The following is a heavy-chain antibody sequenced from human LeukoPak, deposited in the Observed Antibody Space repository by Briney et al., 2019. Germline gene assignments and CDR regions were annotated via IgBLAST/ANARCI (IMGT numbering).Heavy chain of an antibody. J-gene: IGHJ4*02. V-gene: IGHV3-23*01. CDR3: AREELDCSSTSCYATPFDY. CDR1: GFTFSTYA. CDR2: IIGTYTI. D-gene: IGHD2-2*01. Sequence: PGGSLRLSCAASGFTFSTYAMHWVRQAPGKGLEWVSVIIGTYTIRYADSVKGRFTISRDNSKNTLYLQMNSLRAEDTAVYYCAREELDCSSTSCYATPFDYWGQGTLVTVSS.